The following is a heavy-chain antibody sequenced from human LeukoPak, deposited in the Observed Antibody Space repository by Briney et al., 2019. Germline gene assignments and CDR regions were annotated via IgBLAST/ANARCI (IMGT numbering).Heavy chain of an antibody. CDR3: AREPAGVGHCSSTSCPGIDY. CDR1: GYTFTGYH. Sequence: ASVKVSCKASGYTFTGYHMHWVRQAPGQGLEWMGWINPNSGGTNYAQKFQGRVTMTRDTSISTAYMELSRLRSDDTAVYYCAREPAGVGHCSSTSCPGIDYWGQGTLVTVSS. D-gene: IGHD2-2*01. V-gene: IGHV1-2*02. J-gene: IGHJ4*02. CDR2: INPNSGGT.